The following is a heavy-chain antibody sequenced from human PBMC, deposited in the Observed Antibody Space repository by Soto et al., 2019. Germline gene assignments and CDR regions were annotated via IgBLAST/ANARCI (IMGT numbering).Heavy chain of an antibody. D-gene: IGHD4-17*01. CDR1: GFTFSSYS. CDR3: ASLGVAVTNDAFDI. CDR2: ISSSSSYI. J-gene: IGHJ3*02. Sequence: EVQLVESGGGLVKPGGSLRLSCAASGFTFSSYSMNWVRQAPGKGLEWVSSISSSSSYIYYADSVKGRFTISRDNAKNSLYLQMNSLRAEDTAVYYCASLGVAVTNDAFDIWGQGTMVTVSS. V-gene: IGHV3-21*01.